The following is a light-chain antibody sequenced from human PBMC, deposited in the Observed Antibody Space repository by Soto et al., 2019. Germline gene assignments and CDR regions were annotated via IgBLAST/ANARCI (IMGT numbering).Light chain of an antibody. J-gene: IGKJ5*01. V-gene: IGKV2-28*01. Sequence: EIVMTQSPLTLHVTPGEPASISCSSSQSLLYNNTYNYLDWYVQKPGQSPQLLIYFGYNRAPGVTDRFSGSGSGTDFTLKINRVEAEDVGTYYCMQGLQSTITVGPGTRLEIK. CDR3: MQGLQSTIT. CDR1: QSLLYNNTYNY. CDR2: FGY.